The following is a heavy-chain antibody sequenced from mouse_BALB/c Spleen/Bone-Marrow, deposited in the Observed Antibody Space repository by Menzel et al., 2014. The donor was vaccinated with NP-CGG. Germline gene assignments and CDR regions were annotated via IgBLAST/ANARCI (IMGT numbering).Heavy chain of an antibody. CDR2: ISHSGST. Sequence: EVMLVESGPSLVKPSRTLSLTCSVTGDSITSGYWNWIRKFPGNKLEYMGYISHSGSTYYNPSLKSRISITRDTSKNQYYLQLNSVTTEDTATYYCARAGYRYDVGYAMDYWGQGTSVTVSS. D-gene: IGHD2-14*01. CDR3: ARAGYRYDVGYAMDY. V-gene: IGHV3-8*02. CDR1: GDSITSGY. J-gene: IGHJ4*01.